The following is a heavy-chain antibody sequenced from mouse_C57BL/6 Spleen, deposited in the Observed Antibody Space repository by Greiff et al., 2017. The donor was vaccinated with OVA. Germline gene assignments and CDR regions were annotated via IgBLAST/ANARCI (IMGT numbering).Heavy chain of an antibody. CDR1: GYSITSGYY. Sequence: EVQVVESGPGLVKPSQSLSLTCSVTGYSITSGYYWYWIRQFPGTQLEWMGYINYDGSNNYNPTLKDLITITRDTSKNQFYLKLNSVTTEDTATYYCARDGGYYFDYWGQGTTLTVSS. CDR2: INYDGSN. J-gene: IGHJ2*01. V-gene: IGHV3-6*01. CDR3: ARDGGYYFDY.